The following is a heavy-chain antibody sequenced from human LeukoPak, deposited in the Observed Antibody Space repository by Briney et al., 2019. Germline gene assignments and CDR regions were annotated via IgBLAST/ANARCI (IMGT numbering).Heavy chain of an antibody. V-gene: IGHV4-30-2*01. CDR2: IYDSEGT. CDR1: GVSISNAGYL. D-gene: IGHD2/OR15-2a*01. J-gene: IGHJ6*02. CDR3: ARAHSIASYYYGVDV. Sequence: PSETLSLTCTVSGVSISNAGYLWSWIRQPPGKGLEYIGYIYDSEGTYYNPSLKSRVTVSVDTSENQFSLKLSSVTAADTAVYYCARAHSIASYYYGVDVWGQGTTVTVSS.